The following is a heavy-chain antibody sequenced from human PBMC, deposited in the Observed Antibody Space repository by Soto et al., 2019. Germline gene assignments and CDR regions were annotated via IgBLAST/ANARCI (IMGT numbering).Heavy chain of an antibody. V-gene: IGHV3-33*01. CDR1: GFTFSSYG. CDR3: ARGRYNWNHTSYFDY. CDR2: IWYDGSNK. J-gene: IGHJ4*02. Sequence: PGGSLRLSCAASGFTFSSYGMHWVRQAPGKGLEWVAVIWYDGSNKYYADSVKGRFTISRDNSKNTLYLQMNSLRAEDTAVYYCARGRYNWNHTSYFDYWGQGTLVTVSS. D-gene: IGHD1-20*01.